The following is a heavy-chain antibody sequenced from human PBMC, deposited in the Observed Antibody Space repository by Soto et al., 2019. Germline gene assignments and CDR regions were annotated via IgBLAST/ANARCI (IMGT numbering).Heavy chain of an antibody. CDR2: IYYSGST. V-gene: IGHV4-31*03. J-gene: IGHJ4*02. D-gene: IGHD2-8*02. CDR1: GGSISSGGYY. Sequence: SETLSLTCTVSGGSISSGGYYWSWIRQHPGKGLEWIGYIYYSGSTYYNPSLKSRVTISVDTSKNQFSLKLSSVTAADTAVYYCARMRVVYYTGRYFDYWGQGTLVTVSS. CDR3: ARMRVVYYTGRYFDY.